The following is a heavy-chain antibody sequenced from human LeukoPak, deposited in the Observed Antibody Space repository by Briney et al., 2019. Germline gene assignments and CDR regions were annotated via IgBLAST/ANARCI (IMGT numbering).Heavy chain of an antibody. D-gene: IGHD3-3*01. V-gene: IGHV1-46*01. CDR3: ARDRLAGSTYYGLLYY. Sequence: ASVKVSCKASGYTFTSYYMHWVRQAPGQGLEWMGIINPSGGSTSYAQKFQGRVTMTRDTSTSTVYMELSSLRSEDTAVYYCARDRLAGSTYYGLLYYRGQGTLVTVSS. CDR2: INPSGGST. CDR1: GYTFTSYY. J-gene: IGHJ4*02.